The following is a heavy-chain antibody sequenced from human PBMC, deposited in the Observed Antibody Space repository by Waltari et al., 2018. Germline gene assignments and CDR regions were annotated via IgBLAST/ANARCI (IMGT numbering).Heavy chain of an antibody. D-gene: IGHD6-13*01. CDR1: GFTFSSYA. CDR2: ISYDGSNK. Sequence: QVQLVESGGGVVQPGRSLRLSCAASGFTFSSYAMHWVSQAPGKGLEWVAVISYDGSNKYYADSVKGRFTISRDNSKNTLYLQMNSLRAEDTAVYYCASPDSSIPPYYFDYWGQGTLVTVSS. V-gene: IGHV3-30-3*01. J-gene: IGHJ4*02. CDR3: ASPDSSIPPYYFDY.